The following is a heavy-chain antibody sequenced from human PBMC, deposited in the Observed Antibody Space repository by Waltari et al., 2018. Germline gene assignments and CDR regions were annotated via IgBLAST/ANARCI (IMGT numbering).Heavy chain of an antibody. V-gene: IGHV1-2*02. D-gene: IGHD2-2*01. CDR3: AREIVVVPAAAAMGY. J-gene: IGHJ4*02. CDR2: INPNSGGT. CDR1: GYTFTGYY. Sequence: QVQLVQSGAEVKKPGASVKVSCKASGYTFTGYYMHWVRQAPGQGLEWMGGINPNSGGTNYAQKFQGRVTMTRDTSSSAAYMELSRLRSDDTAVYYCAREIVVVPAAAAMGYWGQGTLVTVSS.